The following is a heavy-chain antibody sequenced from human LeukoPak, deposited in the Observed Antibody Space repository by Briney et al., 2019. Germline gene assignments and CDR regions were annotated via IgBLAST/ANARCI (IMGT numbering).Heavy chain of an antibody. V-gene: IGHV1-18*01. D-gene: IGHD2-2*01. CDR1: GYTFTSYG. CDR2: ISAYNGNT. Sequence: ASVKDSCKASGYTFTSYGISWVRQAPGQGLEWMGWISAYNGNTNYAQKLQGRVTMTTDTSTSTAYMELRSLRSDDTAVYYCARESYCSSTSCYSDYYYYGMDVWGQGTTVTVSS. J-gene: IGHJ6*02. CDR3: ARESYCSSTSCYSDYYYYGMDV.